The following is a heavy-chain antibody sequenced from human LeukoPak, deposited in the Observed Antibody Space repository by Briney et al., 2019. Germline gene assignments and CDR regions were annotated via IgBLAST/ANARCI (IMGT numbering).Heavy chain of an antibody. J-gene: IGHJ5*02. V-gene: IGHV4-31*03. CDR1: GGSISSGGYY. Sequence: PSQTLSLTCTVSGGSISSGGYYWSWIRQHPGKGLEWIGYIYYSGSTYYNPSLKSRVTISVDTSKNQFSLKLSSVTAADTAVYYCARDRGAAAGTVNWFDPWGQGTLDTVSS. CDR3: ARDRGAAAGTVNWFDP. D-gene: IGHD6-13*01. CDR2: IYYSGST.